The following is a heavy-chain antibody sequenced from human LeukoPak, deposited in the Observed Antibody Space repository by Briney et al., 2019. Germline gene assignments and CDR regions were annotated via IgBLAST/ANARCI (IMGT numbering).Heavy chain of an antibody. Sequence: GGSLRLSCAASGFTFTSYAMSWVRQAPGKGLEWVSTISGRGGSTYYTDSVKGRFSISRDTSKNTLYLQMNSLSAEDTAVYYCAKGHYDDSSGQYFDYWGQGTLVTVSS. CDR3: AKGHYDDSSGQYFDY. CDR2: ISGRGGST. J-gene: IGHJ4*02. D-gene: IGHD3-22*01. V-gene: IGHV3-23*01. CDR1: GFTFTSYA.